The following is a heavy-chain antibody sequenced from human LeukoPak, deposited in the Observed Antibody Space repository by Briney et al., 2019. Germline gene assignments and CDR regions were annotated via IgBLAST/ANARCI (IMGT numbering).Heavy chain of an antibody. CDR3: AKDRGGGILMVYALRYYFDY. D-gene: IGHD2-8*01. V-gene: IGHV3-23*01. Sequence: PGGSLRLSCAASGFTFSSYAMSWVRQAPGKGLEWVSAISGSGGSTYYADSVEGRFTISRENSKNTLYLQMNSLRAEDTAVYYCAKDRGGGILMVYALRYYFDYWGQGTLVTVSS. J-gene: IGHJ4*02. CDR1: GFTFSSYA. CDR2: ISGSGGST.